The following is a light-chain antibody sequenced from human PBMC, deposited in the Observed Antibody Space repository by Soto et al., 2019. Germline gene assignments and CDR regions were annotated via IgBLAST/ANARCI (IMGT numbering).Light chain of an antibody. CDR3: QQRSNWPPIT. Sequence: IVLTQSRGTLSLSPGERATLSCRASQSVSNNYLAWYQQKPGQAPRLLIYGASNRATGIPDRFSGSGSGTDFTLTISSLEPEDFAVYYCQQRSNWPPITFGQGTRLEIK. CDR2: GAS. CDR1: QSVSNNY. V-gene: IGKV3D-20*02. J-gene: IGKJ5*01.